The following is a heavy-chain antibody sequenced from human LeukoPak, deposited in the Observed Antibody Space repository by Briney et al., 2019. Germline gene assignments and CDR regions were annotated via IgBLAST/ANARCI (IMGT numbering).Heavy chain of an antibody. J-gene: IGHJ4*02. CDR2: ISGSGGST. V-gene: IGHV3-23*01. CDR1: GFTFSSYG. D-gene: IGHD6-13*01. CDR3: AKRGLRIAAAGPVDY. Sequence: GGSLRLSCAASGFTFSSYGMSWVRQAPGNGLEWVSAISGSGGSTYYADSVKGRFTISRDNSKNTLYLQMNSLRAEDTAVYYCAKRGLRIAAAGPVDYWGQGTLVTVSS.